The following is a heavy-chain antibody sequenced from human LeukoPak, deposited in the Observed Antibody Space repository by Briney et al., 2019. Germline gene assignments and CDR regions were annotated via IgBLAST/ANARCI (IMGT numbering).Heavy chain of an antibody. Sequence: ASVKVSCKVSGYTLTELSMHWVRQAPGKGLEWIGGFDPEDGETIYAQKFQGRVTMTEETYRDTDYMELSSLRSEDTAVYYCATLKPPGLRTTYLDYWDQGTLVTVSS. J-gene: IGHJ4*02. V-gene: IGHV1-24*01. CDR3: ATLKPPGLRTTYLDY. D-gene: IGHD1-7*01. CDR2: FDPEDGET. CDR1: GYTLTELS.